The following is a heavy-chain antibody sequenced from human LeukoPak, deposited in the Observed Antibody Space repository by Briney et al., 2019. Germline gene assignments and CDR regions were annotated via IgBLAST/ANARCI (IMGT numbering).Heavy chain of an antibody. J-gene: IGHJ6*03. Sequence: GGSLRLSCAASGFTFSSYSMNWVRQAPGKGLEWVSYISSSSSTIYYADSVKGRFTISRDNAKNSLYLQMNSLRAEDTAVYYCARRGWLYYLDVWGKGTTVTVSS. V-gene: IGHV3-48*01. CDR1: GFTFSSYS. CDR3: ARRGWLYYLDV. CDR2: ISSSSSTI. D-gene: IGHD6-19*01.